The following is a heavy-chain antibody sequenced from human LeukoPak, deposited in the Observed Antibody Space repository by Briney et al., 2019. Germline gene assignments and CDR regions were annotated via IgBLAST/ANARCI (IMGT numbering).Heavy chain of an antibody. Sequence: GGSLRLSCAASGFTFSSYEMNWVRQAPGKGLEWVSYISSSGSTIYYADSVKGRFTISRDNSKNTLYLQMNSLRAEDTAVYYCAKDFIPHCSGGSCYSGSFDYWGQGTLVTVSS. J-gene: IGHJ4*02. V-gene: IGHV3-48*03. D-gene: IGHD2-15*01. CDR3: AKDFIPHCSGGSCYSGSFDY. CDR2: ISSSGSTI. CDR1: GFTFSSYE.